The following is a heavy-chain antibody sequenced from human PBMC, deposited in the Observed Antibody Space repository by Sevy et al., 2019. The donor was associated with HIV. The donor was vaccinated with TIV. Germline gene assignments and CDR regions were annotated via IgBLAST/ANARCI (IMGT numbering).Heavy chain of an antibody. D-gene: IGHD2-2*01. Sequence: LGGSLRLSCAASGFTFSSYSMNWVRQAPGKGLEWVSSISSSSSYIYYADSVKGRFTISRDNAKNSLYLQMNSLRAEDTAVYYCARRKRGYCSSTSCPSGMNYYYYMDVWGKGTTVTVSS. J-gene: IGHJ6*03. CDR3: ARRKRGYCSSTSCPSGMNYYYYMDV. CDR1: GFTFSSYS. CDR2: ISSSSSYI. V-gene: IGHV3-21*01.